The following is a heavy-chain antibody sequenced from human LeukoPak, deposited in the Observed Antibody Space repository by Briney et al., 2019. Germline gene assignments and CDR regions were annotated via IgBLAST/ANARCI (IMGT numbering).Heavy chain of an antibody. Sequence: SGGSLRLSCAASGFTFSGYAMTWVRQAPGKGLEWVAVISDSGVISHDAESVKGRITISRDNSKNTLYLQMNSLRVEDTAVYYCAKYISGYAPNFDDWGQGTLVTVSS. D-gene: IGHD5-12*01. V-gene: IGHV3-23*01. J-gene: IGHJ4*02. CDR2: ISDSGVIS. CDR1: GFTFSGYA. CDR3: AKYISGYAPNFDD.